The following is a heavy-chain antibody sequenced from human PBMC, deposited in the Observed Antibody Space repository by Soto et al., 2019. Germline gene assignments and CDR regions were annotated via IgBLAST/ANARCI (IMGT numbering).Heavy chain of an antibody. D-gene: IGHD2-21*02. CDR1: GLTFSNYD. CDR3: VTANPNNFYY. Sequence: GGSLRLSCAVSGLTFSNYDMHWVRQATGKGLEWLSSIGIGGNTFYSGSVKGRFTTSRENAKNSVYLQMNRLTAGDTAVYYCVTANPNNFYYWGQGTLVTSPQ. CDR2: IGIGGNT. J-gene: IGHJ4*02. V-gene: IGHV3-13*01.